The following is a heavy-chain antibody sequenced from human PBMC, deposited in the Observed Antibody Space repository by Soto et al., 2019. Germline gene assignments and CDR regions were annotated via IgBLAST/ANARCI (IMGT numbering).Heavy chain of an antibody. D-gene: IGHD3-10*01. J-gene: IGHJ6*03. CDR3: ARRVGYYGSGSYSYYYYYMDV. CDR1: GYTFTSYY. V-gene: IGHV1-46*03. Sequence: ASVKVSCKASGYTFTSYYMHWVRQAPGQGLEWMGIINPSGGSTSYAQKFQGRVTMTRDTSTSTVYMELSSLRPEDTAVYYCARRVGYYGSGSYSYYYYYMDVWGKGTTVTVSS. CDR2: INPSGGST.